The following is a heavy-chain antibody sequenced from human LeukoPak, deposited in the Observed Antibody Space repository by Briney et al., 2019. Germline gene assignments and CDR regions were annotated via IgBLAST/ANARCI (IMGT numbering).Heavy chain of an antibody. CDR2: IIPIFGTA. V-gene: IGHV1-69*01. CDR3: ARSAYCSSTSCSPRGIITGAFDI. CDR1: GGTFSSYA. J-gene: IGHJ3*02. D-gene: IGHD2-2*01. Sequence: WASVKVSCKASGGTFSSYAISWVRQAPGQGLEWMGGIIPIFGTANYAQKFQGRVTITADESTSTAYMELSSLRSEDTAVYYCARSAYCSSTSCSPRGIITGAFDIWGQGTMVTVSS.